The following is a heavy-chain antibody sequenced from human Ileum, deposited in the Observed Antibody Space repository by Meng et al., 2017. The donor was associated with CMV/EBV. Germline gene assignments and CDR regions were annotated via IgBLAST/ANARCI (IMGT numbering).Heavy chain of an antibody. CDR2: INSDGSST. CDR1: GFTFSSYW. Sequence: GESLKISCAASGFTFSSYWMHWVRQAPGKGLVWVSRINSDGSSTTYADSVKGRFTISRDNAKNTLYLQMNSLRAEDTAVYYCAREVIGSRELLNYWGQGTLVTAPQ. D-gene: IGHD1-26*01. J-gene: IGHJ4*02. V-gene: IGHV3-74*01. CDR3: AREVIGSRELLNY.